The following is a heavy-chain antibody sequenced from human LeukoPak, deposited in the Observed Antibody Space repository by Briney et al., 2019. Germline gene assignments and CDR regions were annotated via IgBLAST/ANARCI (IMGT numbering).Heavy chain of an antibody. CDR2: ISYDGSNK. V-gene: IGHV3-30-3*01. CDR1: GFTFSSYA. Sequence: GGSLRLSCAASGFTFSSYAMHWVRQAPGKGMEWVAVISYDGSNKYYADSVKGRFTISRDNSKNTLYLQMNSLRAEDTAVYYCARDGGVYSSSSNFGYWGQGTLVTVSS. D-gene: IGHD6-13*01. J-gene: IGHJ4*02. CDR3: ARDGGVYSSSSNFGY.